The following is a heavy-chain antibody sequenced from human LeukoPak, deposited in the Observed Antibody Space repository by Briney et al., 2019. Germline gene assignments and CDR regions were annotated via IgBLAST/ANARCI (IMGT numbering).Heavy chain of an antibody. CDR1: GGTFSNYA. Sequence: ASVKVSCKASGGTFSNYAISWVRQAPGQGLEWMGGIIPIFGTANYAQKFQGRVTITTDESTSTAYMELSSLRSEDTAVYYCARGHYDFWSGYHYDYWGQGTLVTVSS. CDR3: ARGHYDFWSGYHYDY. D-gene: IGHD3-3*01. CDR2: IIPIFGTA. V-gene: IGHV1-69*05. J-gene: IGHJ4*02.